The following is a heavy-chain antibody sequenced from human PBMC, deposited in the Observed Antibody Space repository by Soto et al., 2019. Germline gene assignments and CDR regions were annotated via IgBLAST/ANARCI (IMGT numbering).Heavy chain of an antibody. CDR2: IYYSGTT. D-gene: IGHD6-13*01. CDR3: ARVGSSRFDP. J-gene: IGHJ5*02. Sequence: QVQLQESGPGLVKSSQTLSLTCTVSGGSLTNGGYYWTWIRQYPGKGLAWIGYIYYSGTTYYKPSLKSRVTISIDTTKYQFSLKLSSVTAADTAVYYCARVGSSRFDPWGQGTLVTVSS. CDR1: GGSLTNGGYY. V-gene: IGHV4-31*03.